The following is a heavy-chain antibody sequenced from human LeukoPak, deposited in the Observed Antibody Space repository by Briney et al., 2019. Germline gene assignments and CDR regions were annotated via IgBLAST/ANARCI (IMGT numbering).Heavy chain of an antibody. D-gene: IGHD3-3*01. CDR2: INHSGST. CDR3: ARRKGTIPPWYFDY. Sequence: PSETLSLTCAVSGGSFSGYYWSWIRQPPGKGLEWIGEINHSGSTNYNPSLKSRVTISVDTSKNQFSLKLSSVTAADTAVYYCARRKGTIPPWYFDYWGQGTLVTVSS. CDR1: GGSFSGYY. J-gene: IGHJ4*02. V-gene: IGHV4-34*01.